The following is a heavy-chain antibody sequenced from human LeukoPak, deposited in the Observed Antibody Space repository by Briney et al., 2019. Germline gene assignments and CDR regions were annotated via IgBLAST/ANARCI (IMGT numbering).Heavy chain of an antibody. V-gene: IGHV1-46*01. D-gene: IGHD1-26*01. J-gene: IGHJ4*02. CDR3: ARDSTPTYYSGTYYFEY. CDR1: RYTFASYY. Sequence: ASVKVSCKASRYTFASYYLHWVRQAPGQGLEWMGIINPSGGSTTYAQKFQGRLTVTRDTSTSTVYMELSSLRSEDTAVYYCARDSTPTYYSGTYYFEYWGQGTLVTVSS. CDR2: INPSGGST.